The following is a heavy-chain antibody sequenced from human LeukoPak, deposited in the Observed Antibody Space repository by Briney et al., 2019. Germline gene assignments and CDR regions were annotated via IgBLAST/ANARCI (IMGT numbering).Heavy chain of an antibody. CDR2: IYYSGST. Sequence: SETLSLTCTVSGGSVSSGSYYWSWIRQPPGKGLEWIGYIYYSGSTNYNPSLKSRVTISVDTSKNQFSLKLSSVTAADTAVYYCACTEGILWFGELVVWGKGTTVTVSS. CDR1: GGSVSSGSYY. CDR3: ACTEGILWFGELVV. D-gene: IGHD3-10*01. V-gene: IGHV4-61*01. J-gene: IGHJ6*04.